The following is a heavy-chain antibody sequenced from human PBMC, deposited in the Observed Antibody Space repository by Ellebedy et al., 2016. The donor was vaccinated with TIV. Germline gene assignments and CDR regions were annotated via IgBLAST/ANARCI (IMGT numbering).Heavy chain of an antibody. CDR1: GGSFSGYS. CDR3: ARNILRFLNAFEI. D-gene: IGHD3-3*01. V-gene: IGHV4-34*01. J-gene: IGHJ3*02. Sequence: MPSETLSLTCAVYGGSFSGYSWSWIRQPPGRGLEWIGEIDHGGSTNYNPSLKSRVTISVDTSKNHFSLKLSSVTAADTAVYYCARNILRFLNAFEIWGQGTMVTVSS. CDR2: IDHGGST.